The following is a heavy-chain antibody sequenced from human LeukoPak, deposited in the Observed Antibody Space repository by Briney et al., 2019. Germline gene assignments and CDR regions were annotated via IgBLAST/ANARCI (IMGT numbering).Heavy chain of an antibody. Sequence: SETLSLTCAVYGGSFSGYYWSWIRQPPGKGLEWIGEINHSGSANYNPSLKSRVTISVDTSKNQFSLKLSSVTAADTAVYYCARGGRFGRGDYWGQGTTVTVSS. CDR3: ARGGRFGRGDY. CDR1: GGSFSGYY. V-gene: IGHV4-34*01. CDR2: INHSGSA. D-gene: IGHD3-10*01. J-gene: IGHJ4*02.